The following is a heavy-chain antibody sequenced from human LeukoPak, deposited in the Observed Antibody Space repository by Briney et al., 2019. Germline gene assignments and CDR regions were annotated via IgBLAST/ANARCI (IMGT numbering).Heavy chain of an antibody. V-gene: IGHV3-23*01. CDR3: ATIPESYDFWSGSGFDY. J-gene: IGHJ4*02. CDR2: ISISGGST. Sequence: PGGSLRLSCAASGLTFSSYAMCWVRQAPGKGLEWVSGISISGGSTYYADSVKGRFTISRDNSKNTLYLQMNSLRAEDTAVYYCATIPESYDFWSGSGFDYWGQGTLVTVSS. CDR1: GLTFSSYA. D-gene: IGHD3-3*01.